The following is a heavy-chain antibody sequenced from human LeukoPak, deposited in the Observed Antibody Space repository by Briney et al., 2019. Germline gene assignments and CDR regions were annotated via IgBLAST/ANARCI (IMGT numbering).Heavy chain of an antibody. V-gene: IGHV3-30*03. CDR1: GLTFSNYG. D-gene: IGHD6-13*01. J-gene: IGHJ4*02. CDR3: AREVSSSCLDY. Sequence: GGSLRLSCAASGLTFSNYGMHWVRQAPGKGLEWVAVISYDGSNKYYADSVKGRFTISRDNSKNTLYLQMNSLRAEDTAVYYCAREVSSSCLDYWGQGTLVTVSS. CDR2: ISYDGSNK.